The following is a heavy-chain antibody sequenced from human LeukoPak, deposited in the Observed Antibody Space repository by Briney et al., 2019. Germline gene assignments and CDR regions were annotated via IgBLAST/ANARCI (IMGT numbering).Heavy chain of an antibody. CDR3: AKGGVYSSSWYGCDAFDI. CDR1: GFTFVDYA. V-gene: IGHV3-9*03. CDR2: ISWNSGSI. Sequence: PGGSLRLSCAASGFTFVDYAMHWVRQAPGKGLEWVSGISWNSGSIGYADSVKGRFTISRDNAKNSLYLQMNSLRAEDMALYYCAKGGVYSSSWYGCDAFDIWGQGTMVTVSS. J-gene: IGHJ3*02. D-gene: IGHD6-13*01.